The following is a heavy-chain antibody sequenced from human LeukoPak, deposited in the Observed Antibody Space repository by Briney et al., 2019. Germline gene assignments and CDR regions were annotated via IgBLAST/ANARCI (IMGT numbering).Heavy chain of an antibody. CDR1: GYSISSGYY. V-gene: IGHV4-38-2*02. J-gene: IGHJ3*02. CDR2: IYHSGST. Sequence: SETLSLTCAVSGYSISSGYYWGWIRQPPGKGLEWIGSIYHSGSTYYNPSLKSRVTISVDTSKNQFSLKLSSVTAADTAAYYCARDSHCSGGSCYWVRDAFDIWGQGTMVTVSS. D-gene: IGHD2-15*01. CDR3: ARDSHCSGGSCYWVRDAFDI.